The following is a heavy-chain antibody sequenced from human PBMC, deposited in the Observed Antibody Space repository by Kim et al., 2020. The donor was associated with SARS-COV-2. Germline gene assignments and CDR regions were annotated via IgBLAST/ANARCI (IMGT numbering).Heavy chain of an antibody. CDR3: AKESVSIIVVADTFDY. Sequence: SVKGRFTISRDNSKITLYLQMNSLRAEDTAVYYCAKESVSIIVVADTFDYWGQGTLVTVSS. V-gene: IGHV3-23*01. J-gene: IGHJ4*02. D-gene: IGHD2-15*01.